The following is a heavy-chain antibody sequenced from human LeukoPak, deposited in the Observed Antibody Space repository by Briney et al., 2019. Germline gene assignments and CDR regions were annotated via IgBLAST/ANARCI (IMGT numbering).Heavy chain of an antibody. CDR3: ARESKVGSSDDAFDI. CDR2: IRQDGRDK. Sequence: GGPLRLSCAASGFTFSRHYMSWVRQSPGKGLEWVANIRQDGRDKYYVDSVKGRFTISRDNADNSLYLQMNSLRAEDTGVYYCARESKVGSSDDAFDIWGQGTMVTVSS. D-gene: IGHD1-26*01. J-gene: IGHJ3*02. CDR1: GFTFSRHY. V-gene: IGHV3-7*01.